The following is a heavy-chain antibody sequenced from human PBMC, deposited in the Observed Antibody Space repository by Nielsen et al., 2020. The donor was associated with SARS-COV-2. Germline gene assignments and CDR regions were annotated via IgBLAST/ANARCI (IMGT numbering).Heavy chain of an antibody. J-gene: IGHJ4*02. Sequence: GESLKISCAASGFTFSSYSMNWVRQAPGKGLEWVSSISSSSSYIYYADSVKGRFTISRDNAKNSLYLQMHSLRAEDTAVYYCASSLYSYGYYFDYWGQGTLVTVSS. CDR3: ASSLYSYGYYFDY. D-gene: IGHD5-18*01. V-gene: IGHV3-21*01. CDR1: GFTFSSYS. CDR2: ISSSSSYI.